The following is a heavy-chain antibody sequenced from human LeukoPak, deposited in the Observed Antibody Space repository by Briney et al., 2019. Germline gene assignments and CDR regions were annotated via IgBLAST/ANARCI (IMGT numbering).Heavy chain of an antibody. CDR1: GGSFSGYY. CDR3: ARAGQHVNYYGMDV. CDR2: INHSGST. D-gene: IGHD6-6*01. Sequence: SETLSLTCAVYGGSFSGYYWSWIRQPPGKGLEWIGEINHSGSTNYNPSLKSRVTISVDTSKNQFSLKLSSVTAAGTAVYYCARAGQHVNYYGMDVWGQGSTVIVSS. V-gene: IGHV4-34*01. J-gene: IGHJ6*02.